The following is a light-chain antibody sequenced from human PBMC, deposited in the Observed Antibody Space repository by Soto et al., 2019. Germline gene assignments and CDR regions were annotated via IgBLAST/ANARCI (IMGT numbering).Light chain of an antibody. J-gene: IGLJ2*01. CDR1: NSDIGAHNH. CDR2: EVS. CDR3: CSFSRGNTLWI. Sequence: QSALTQPASVSGSPGQSITISCTGTNSDIGAHNHVSWYQQYPGKAPTIVIYEVSNRPSGVSNRFSGSKSGNTASLTISGLQAEDEADYYCCSFSRGNTLWIFGGGTKVTVL. V-gene: IGLV2-14*01.